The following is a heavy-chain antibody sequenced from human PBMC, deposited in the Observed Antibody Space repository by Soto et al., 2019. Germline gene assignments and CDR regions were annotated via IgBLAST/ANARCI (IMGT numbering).Heavy chain of an antibody. D-gene: IGHD6-13*01. CDR1: GFTFSSYS. CDR3: ARPPVIAAAAAFDY. J-gene: IGHJ4*02. CDR2: ISSSSSTI. V-gene: IGHV3-48*01. Sequence: PGGSLRLSCAASGFTFSSYSMNWVRQAPGKGLEWVSYISSSSSTIYYADSVKGRFTISRDNAKNSLYLQMNSLRAEDTAVYYCARPPVIAAAAAFDYWGQGTLVTVSS.